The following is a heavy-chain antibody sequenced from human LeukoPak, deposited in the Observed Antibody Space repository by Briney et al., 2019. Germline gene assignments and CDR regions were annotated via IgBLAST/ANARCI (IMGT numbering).Heavy chain of an antibody. J-gene: IGHJ6*04. Sequence: GGSLRLSCAASGFTFSSYSMNWVRQAPGKGLEWVSSISSSSSYIYYADSVKGRFTISRDNAKNSLYLQMNSLRAADTAVYYWASEGQRWVNGPAVAGPYNYYGKDVWGKGTTVTVSS. V-gene: IGHV3-21*01. CDR2: ISSSSSYI. CDR3: ASEGQRWVNGPAVAGPYNYYGKDV. CDR1: GFTFSSYS. D-gene: IGHD6-19*01.